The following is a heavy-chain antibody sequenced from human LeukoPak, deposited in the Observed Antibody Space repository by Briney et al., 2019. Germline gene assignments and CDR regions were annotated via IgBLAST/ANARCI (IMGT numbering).Heavy chain of an antibody. CDR2: IYYSGST. J-gene: IGHJ6*03. CDR3: ARVFDYGEGMDV. D-gene: IGHD4-17*01. V-gene: IGHV4-59*11. Sequence: SETLSLTCTVSGGSISSHYWSWIRQPPGKGLEWIGYIYYSGSTNYNPPLKSRVTISVDTSKNQFSLKLSSVTAADTAVYYCARVFDYGEGMDVWDKGTTVTVSS. CDR1: GGSISSHY.